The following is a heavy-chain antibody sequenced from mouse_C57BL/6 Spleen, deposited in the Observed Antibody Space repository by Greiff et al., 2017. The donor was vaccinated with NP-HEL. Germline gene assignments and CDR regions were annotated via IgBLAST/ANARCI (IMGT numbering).Heavy chain of an antibody. Sequence: QVQLQQPGAELVRPGSSVKLSCKASGYTFTSYWMHWVKQRPIQGLEWIGNIYPSDSETHYNQKFKDKATVTVDKSSSTAYMQLSSLTSEDSAVYYCARPHYDYDGYYFDYWGQGTTLTVSA. CDR1: GYTFTSYW. CDR2: IYPSDSET. J-gene: IGHJ2*01. D-gene: IGHD2-4*01. CDR3: ARPHYDYDGYYFDY. V-gene: IGHV1-52*01.